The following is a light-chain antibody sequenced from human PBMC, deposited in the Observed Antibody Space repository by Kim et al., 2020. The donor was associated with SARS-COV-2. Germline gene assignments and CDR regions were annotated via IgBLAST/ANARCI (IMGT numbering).Light chain of an antibody. CDR2: GNN. Sequence: QAVVTQPPSVSGAPGQRVTISCTGSSSNIGAGSDVYWYQQLPGTAPKLLIYGNNNRPSGVPDRFSGSKSGTSASLAITGLQAEDEADYYCQSYDSSRSGVVFGGGTQLTVL. V-gene: IGLV1-40*01. CDR1: SSNIGAGSD. J-gene: IGLJ2*01. CDR3: QSYDSSRSGVV.